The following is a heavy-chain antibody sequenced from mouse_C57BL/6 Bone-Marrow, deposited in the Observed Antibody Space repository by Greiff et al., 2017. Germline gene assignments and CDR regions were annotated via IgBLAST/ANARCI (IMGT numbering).Heavy chain of an antibody. CDR2: INPNNGGT. Sequence: EVQLQQSGPELVKPGASVKISCKASGYTFTDYYMNWVKQSHGKSLEWIGDINPNNGGTSYNQKFKGKATLTVDKSSSTAYMELRSLTSEDSAVYYCARWCTTVVATDYFDYWCQGTTLTVSS. V-gene: IGHV1-26*01. D-gene: IGHD1-1*01. CDR1: GYTFTDYY. J-gene: IGHJ2*01. CDR3: ARWCTTVVATDYFDY.